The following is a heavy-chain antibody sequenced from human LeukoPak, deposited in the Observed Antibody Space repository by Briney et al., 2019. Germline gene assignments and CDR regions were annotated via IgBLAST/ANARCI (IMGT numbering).Heavy chain of an antibody. D-gene: IGHD2/OR15-2a*01. CDR1: GGSFSGYY. CDR3: ARAPLVIVVTAFDY. J-gene: IGHJ4*02. CDR2: INHSGST. Sequence: SETLSLTCAVYGGSFSGYYWSWIRQRPGKGLEWIGEINHSGSTNYNPSLKSRVTISVDTSKKQFSLKLSSVTAADTAVYYCARAPLVIVVTAFDYWGQGTLVTVSS. V-gene: IGHV4-34*01.